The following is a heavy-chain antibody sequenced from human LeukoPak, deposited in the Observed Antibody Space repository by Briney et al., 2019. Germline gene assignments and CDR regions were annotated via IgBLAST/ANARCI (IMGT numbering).Heavy chain of an antibody. CDR2: IYYSGST. Sequence: PSETLSLTCTVSGGSISSSSYYWGWIRQPPGKGLEWIGSIYYSGSTYYNPSLKSRVTISVDTSKNQFSLKLSSVTAADTAVYXCARQLGYCSSTSCXXXKXDYWXQGTLVTVSS. D-gene: IGHD2-2*01. CDR3: ARQLGYCSSTSCXXXKXDY. V-gene: IGHV4-39*01. CDR1: GGSISSSSYY. J-gene: IGHJ4*02.